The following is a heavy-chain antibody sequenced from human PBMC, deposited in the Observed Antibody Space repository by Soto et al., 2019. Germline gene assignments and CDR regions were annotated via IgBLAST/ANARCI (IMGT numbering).Heavy chain of an antibody. V-gene: IGHV3-33*01. CDR1: GFSFDSYG. D-gene: IGHD2-2*02. CDR3: AREFISGVPAGIAYYYYGLDV. J-gene: IGHJ6*02. CDR2: IWYDGSNK. Sequence: QVQLVESGGGVVQPGRSLRLSCAASGFSFDSYGIHWVRQAPGKGLEWVAVIWYDGSNKYYADSVKGRFTISRDNPKNPLYLQMNSLRAEDTAVYYWAREFISGVPAGIAYYYYGLDVWGQGTTVTVSS.